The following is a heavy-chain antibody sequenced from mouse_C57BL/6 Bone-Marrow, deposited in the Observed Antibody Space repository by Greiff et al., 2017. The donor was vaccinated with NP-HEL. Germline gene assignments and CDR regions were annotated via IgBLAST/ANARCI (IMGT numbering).Heavy chain of an antibody. Sequence: EVKLVESGGGLVKPGGSLKLSCAASGFTFSDYGMHWVRQAPEQGLEWVAYISSGSSTIYYADTVTGRFTISRDNAKTTLFLQMTSLRSEDTAMYYCARLDGYTWFAYWGQGTLVTVSA. CDR1: GFTFSDYG. V-gene: IGHV5-17*01. J-gene: IGHJ3*01. CDR2: ISSGSSTI. CDR3: ARLDGYTWFAY. D-gene: IGHD2-3*01.